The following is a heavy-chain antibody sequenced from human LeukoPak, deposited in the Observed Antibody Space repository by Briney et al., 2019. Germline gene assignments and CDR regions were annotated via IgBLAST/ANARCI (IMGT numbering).Heavy chain of an antibody. CDR2: IYYSGST. CDR1: GYSISSGYY. J-gene: IGHJ5*02. CDR3: ARAMIVVVQNWFDP. V-gene: IGHV4-38-2*02. Sequence: SETLSLTCTVSGYSISSGYYWGWIRQPPGKGLEWIGSIYYSGSTYYNPSLKSRVTISVDTSKNQFSLKLSSVTAADTAVYYCARAMIVVVQNWFDPWGQGTLVTVSS. D-gene: IGHD3-22*01.